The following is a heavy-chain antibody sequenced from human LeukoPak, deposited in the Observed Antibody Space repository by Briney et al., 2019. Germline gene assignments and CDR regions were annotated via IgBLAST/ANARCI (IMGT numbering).Heavy chain of an antibody. CDR2: IKQDGTDK. CDR3: ARGRIVAGVRY. J-gene: IGHJ4*02. D-gene: IGHD3-22*01. CDR1: GFTFSSYW. Sequence: GGSLRLSCAASGFTFSSYWMSWVRQAPGKGLEWVADIKQDGTDKYYVDSVKGRFTISRDNANNSLYLQMNSLRAEDTAVYYCARGRIVAGVRYWGQGTLVTVSS. V-gene: IGHV3-7*01.